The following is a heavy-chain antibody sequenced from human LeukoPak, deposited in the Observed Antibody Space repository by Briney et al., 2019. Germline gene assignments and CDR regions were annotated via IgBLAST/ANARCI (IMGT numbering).Heavy chain of an antibody. CDR3: AKGATYYYDNTPVGMDV. CDR2: ISGSGGST. D-gene: IGHD3-22*01. V-gene: IGHV3-23*01. Sequence: GGSLRLSCAASGFSFSSDAMSWVRQAPGPGQERVSGISGSGGSTYYADSVKGRFTISRDNSKTTLFLQMNSLRAEDTAVYYCAKGATYYYDNTPVGMDVWGQGTTVTVSS. CDR1: GFSFSSDA. J-gene: IGHJ6*02.